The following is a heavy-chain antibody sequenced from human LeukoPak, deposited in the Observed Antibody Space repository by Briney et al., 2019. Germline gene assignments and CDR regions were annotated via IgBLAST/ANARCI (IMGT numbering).Heavy chain of an antibody. CDR1: GFTFSSYA. J-gene: IGHJ4*02. CDR2: ISGSGGST. V-gene: IGHV3-23*01. D-gene: IGHD3-10*01. CDR3: ANGYYGSGSYYNGIY. Sequence: PGGSLRLSYAASGFTFSSYAMSWVRQAPGKGLEWVSAISGSGGSTYYADSVKGRFTISRDNSKNTLYLQMNSLRAEDTAVYYCANGYYGSGSYYNGIYWGQGTLVTVSS.